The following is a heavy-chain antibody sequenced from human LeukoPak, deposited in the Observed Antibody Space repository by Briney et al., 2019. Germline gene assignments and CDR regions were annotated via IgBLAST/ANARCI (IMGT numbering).Heavy chain of an antibody. CDR3: ARGPPSGFGELSLHYYYYMDV. CDR1: GGSISTSNYY. D-gene: IGHD3-10*01. J-gene: IGHJ6*03. CDR2: IFYSGST. V-gene: IGHV4-39*07. Sequence: SETLSLTCTVSGGSISTSNYYWGWIRQPPGKGLEWIGNIFYSGSTYYSPSLRSRVTISLDTSKNQFSLKLSSVTAADTAVYYCARGPPSGFGELSLHYYYYMDVWGKGTTVTISS.